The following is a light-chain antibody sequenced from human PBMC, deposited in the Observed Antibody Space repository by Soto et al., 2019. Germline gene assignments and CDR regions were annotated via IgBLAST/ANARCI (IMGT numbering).Light chain of an antibody. V-gene: IGLV1-44*01. Sequence: QSVLTQPRSASGTPGQRVTISCSGSSSNIGRNPVNWYLQLPGTAPKLLIYSNNQRPSGVPDRVSASKSGTSASLTISGLQSEDEADYYCATWDDSLYGMVFGGGTKLTVL. J-gene: IGLJ2*01. CDR3: ATWDDSLYGMV. CDR2: SNN. CDR1: SSNIGRNP.